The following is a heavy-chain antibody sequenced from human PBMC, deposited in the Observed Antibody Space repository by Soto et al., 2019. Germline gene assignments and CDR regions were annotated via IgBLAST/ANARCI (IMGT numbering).Heavy chain of an antibody. V-gene: IGHV4-39*01. Sequence: SETLSLTCTVSGGSISSGSYYWGWIRQPPGKGLEWIGSIYYSGSTYYNPSLKSRVTISVDTSKNQFSLKLSSVTAADTAVYYCARHSRYYDYVWGSYRYKAYFDYWGQGTLVTVSS. CDR2: IYYSGST. CDR3: ARHSRYYDYVWGSYRYKAYFDY. D-gene: IGHD3-16*02. CDR1: GGSISSGSYY. J-gene: IGHJ4*02.